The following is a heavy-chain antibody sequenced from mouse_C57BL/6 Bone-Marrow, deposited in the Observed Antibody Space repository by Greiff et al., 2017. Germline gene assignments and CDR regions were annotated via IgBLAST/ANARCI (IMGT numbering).Heavy chain of an antibody. J-gene: IGHJ4*01. Sequence: EVKLEESGGGLVQPGGSMKLSCAASGFTFSDAWMDWVRQSPEKGLEWVAEIRNKANNHATYNAESVKGRFTISRDDSKSSVYLQMNSLRAEDTGIYYCTRPDYYGSRSYAMDYWGQGTSVTVSS. V-gene: IGHV6-6*01. D-gene: IGHD1-1*01. CDR1: GFTFSDAW. CDR2: IRNKANNHAT. CDR3: TRPDYYGSRSYAMDY.